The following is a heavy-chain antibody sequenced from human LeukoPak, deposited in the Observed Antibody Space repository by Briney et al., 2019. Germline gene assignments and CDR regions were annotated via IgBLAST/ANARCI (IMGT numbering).Heavy chain of an antibody. Sequence: SVKVSCKASGGTFSSYAISWVRQAPGQGLEWMGGIIPIFGTANYAQKFQGRVTITTDESTNTAYMELSSLRSEDTAVYYCASTRPGGYDSSAPDFYYWGQGTLVTASS. CDR1: GGTFSSYA. CDR2: IIPIFGTA. V-gene: IGHV1-69*05. CDR3: ASTRPGGYDSSAPDFYY. D-gene: IGHD3-22*01. J-gene: IGHJ4*02.